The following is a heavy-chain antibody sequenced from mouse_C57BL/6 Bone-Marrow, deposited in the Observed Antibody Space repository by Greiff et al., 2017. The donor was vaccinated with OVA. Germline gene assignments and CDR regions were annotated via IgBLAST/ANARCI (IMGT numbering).Heavy chain of an antibody. CDR3: ASPANY. J-gene: IGHJ2*01. V-gene: IGHV1-81*01. CDR1: GYTFTSYG. CDR2: IYPRSGNT. Sequence: VKLQESGAELARPGASVKLSCKASGYTFTSYGISWVKQRTGQGLEWIGEIYPRSGNTYYNEKFKGKATLTADKSSSTAYMELRSLTSEDSAVYFCASPANYWGQGTTLTVSS.